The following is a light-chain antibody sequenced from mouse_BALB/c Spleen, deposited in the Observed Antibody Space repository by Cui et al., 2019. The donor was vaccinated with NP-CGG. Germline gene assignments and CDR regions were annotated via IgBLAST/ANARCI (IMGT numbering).Light chain of an antibody. J-gene: IGLJ1*01. Sequence: QAVVTQESALTTSPGETVTLTCRSSTGAVTTSNYANWVQEKPDHLFTGLIGGTNNRAPGVPARFSGSLIGDKAALTITGAQTEDEAIYFCALWYYNHWVIGGGTKLTVL. CDR2: GTN. CDR3: ALWYYNHWV. V-gene: IGLV1*01. CDR1: TGAVTTSNY.